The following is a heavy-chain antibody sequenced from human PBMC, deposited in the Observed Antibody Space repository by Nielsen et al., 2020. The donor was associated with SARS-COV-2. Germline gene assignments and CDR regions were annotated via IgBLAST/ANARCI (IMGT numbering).Heavy chain of an antibody. CDR3: ARGDLVVVPSPILGLGPFFYYFYLDV. CDR1: GGSVSSNDW. Sequence: SETLSLTCAVSGGSVSSNDWWTWVRQSPGKGLEWIGEVSHSVSINYNTSLKSRVTLSMDKSKRQFSLRLTSVSAADTAVYFCARGDLVVVPSPILGLGPFFYYFYLDVWGKGTTVIVSS. J-gene: IGHJ6*03. V-gene: IGHV4-4*02. D-gene: IGHD2-2*01. CDR2: VSHSVSI.